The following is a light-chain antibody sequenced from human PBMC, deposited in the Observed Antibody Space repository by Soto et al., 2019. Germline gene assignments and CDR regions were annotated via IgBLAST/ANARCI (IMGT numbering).Light chain of an antibody. J-gene: IGKJ2*01. CDR2: GAS. Sequence: DIVMTRSPATLSVSPGERATLSCRASQSVSSNLAWYQQKPGQAPRLLIYGASTRATGIPARFSGSGSGTEFTLTISSLQSEDFAVYYCQQYKTWYTFGQGTKLEIK. CDR3: QQYKTWYT. CDR1: QSVSSN. V-gene: IGKV3-15*01.